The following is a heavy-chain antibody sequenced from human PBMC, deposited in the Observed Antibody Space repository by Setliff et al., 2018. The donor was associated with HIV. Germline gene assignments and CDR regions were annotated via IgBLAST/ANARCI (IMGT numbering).Heavy chain of an antibody. J-gene: IGHJ6*03. D-gene: IGHD2-21*01. CDR2: IHYSGST. CDR1: GGSISSGGYY. V-gene: IGHV4-31*03. CDR3: ARDAGYCGGDCYPMVLDV. Sequence: PSETLSLTCTVSGGSISSGGYYWSWIRQHPGKGLEWIGYIHYSGSTHYNPSLKSRVTISVDTSKNQFSLKLSSVTAADTAVYYCARDAGYCGGDCYPMVLDVWGKGTTVTV.